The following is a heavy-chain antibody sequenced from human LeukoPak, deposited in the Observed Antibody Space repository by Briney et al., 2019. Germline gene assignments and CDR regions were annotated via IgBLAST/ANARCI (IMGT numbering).Heavy chain of an antibody. CDR1: GVSITSTNW. V-gene: IGHV4-4*02. CDR2: ISLSGLT. Sequence: SGTLSLTCGVSGVSITSTNWWSWVRQPPGQGLEWIGEISLSGLTNYNPSLKSRVTMALDKSKNHLSLNLTSVTAADTAVYYCSRENGAFSPFGYWGQGTLVTVPS. D-gene: IGHD2-8*01. J-gene: IGHJ4*02. CDR3: SRENGAFSPFGY.